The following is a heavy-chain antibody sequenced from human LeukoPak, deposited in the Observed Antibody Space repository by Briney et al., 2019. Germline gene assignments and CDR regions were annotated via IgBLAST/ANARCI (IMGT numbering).Heavy chain of an antibody. V-gene: IGHV5-51*01. CDR1: GYTFSSYW. J-gene: IGHJ5*02. D-gene: IGHD6-19*01. CDR3: ARRFTSGWAGDH. Sequence: GESLKISCKGSGYTFSSYWIAWVRQMPGKGLEWMGIINPGNSETKYSPSFRGQVTISADKSSNTASLQWNSLKASGTAMYYCARRFTSGWAGDHWGQGTLVTVSS. CDR2: INPGNSET.